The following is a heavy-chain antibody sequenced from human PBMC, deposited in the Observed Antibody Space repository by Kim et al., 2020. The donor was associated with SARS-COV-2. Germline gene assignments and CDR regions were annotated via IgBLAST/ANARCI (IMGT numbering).Heavy chain of an antibody. J-gene: IGHJ4*02. Sequence: WVDNKRYHPSLKSRLTITKDHSKNQVVLTMTNMDPVDTATYYCAHNGGDYWGQGTLVTVSS. V-gene: IGHV2-5*02. CDR2: WVDNK. D-gene: IGHD2-15*01. CDR3: AHNGGDY.